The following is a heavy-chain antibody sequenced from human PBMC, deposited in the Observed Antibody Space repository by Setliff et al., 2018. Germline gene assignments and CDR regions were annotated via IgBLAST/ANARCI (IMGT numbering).Heavy chain of an antibody. CDR3: ARDRGYNFWSGYFVKDYFDY. CDR2: ISAYNGNT. Sequence: ASVKVSCKASGYTFTSYGISWVRQAPGQGLEWMGWISAYNGNTNYAQKLQGRVTMTTDTSTSTAYMELRSLRSDDTAVYYCARDRGYNFWSGYFVKDYFDYWGQGTLVTVPQ. V-gene: IGHV1-18*01. J-gene: IGHJ4*02. D-gene: IGHD3-3*01. CDR1: GYTFTSYG.